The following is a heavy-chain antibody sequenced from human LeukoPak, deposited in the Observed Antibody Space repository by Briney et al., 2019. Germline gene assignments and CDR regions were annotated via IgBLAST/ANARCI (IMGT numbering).Heavy chain of an antibody. D-gene: IGHD1-26*01. J-gene: IGHJ4*02. CDR3: ARDWGPVGAPSL. V-gene: IGHV4-39*07. CDR2: IYYSGST. Sequence: PSETLSLTCTVSGGSISSSSYYWGWIRQPPGKGLEWIGSIYYSGSTYYNPSLKSRVTISVDTSKNQFSLKLSSVTAADTAVYYCARDWGPVGAPSLWGQGTLVTVSS. CDR1: GGSISSSSYY.